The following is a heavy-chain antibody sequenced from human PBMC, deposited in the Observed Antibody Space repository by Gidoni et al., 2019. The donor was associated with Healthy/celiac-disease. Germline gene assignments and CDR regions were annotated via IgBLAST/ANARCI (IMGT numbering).Heavy chain of an antibody. V-gene: IGHV3-23*01. CDR1: GFTFSSYA. D-gene: IGHD1-26*01. CDR2: ISGSGGST. Sequence: EVQLLESGGGLVQPGVSLILPCAASGFTFSSYAMCWVRQAPGQGLEWVSAISGSGGSTYYADSVKGRFTIYRDNSKNTLYLQMNSLRAEDTAVYYCAKDVGPRRGFDYWGQGTLVTVSS. J-gene: IGHJ4*02. CDR3: AKDVGPRRGFDY.